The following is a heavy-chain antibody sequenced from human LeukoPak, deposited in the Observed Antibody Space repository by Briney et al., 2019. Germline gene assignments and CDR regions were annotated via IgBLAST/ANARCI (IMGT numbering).Heavy chain of an antibody. D-gene: IGHD4-17*01. Sequence: PGGSLRLSCAASGFTVSSNFMSWVRQAPGKGLEWVSIIYSGGTTYYADSVKGRFTISRDNSKNTLYLQMNNLRTEDTAVYYCARDLSTVTQIMTYWGQGTLVTVSS. CDR3: ARDLSTVTQIMTY. CDR1: GFTVSSNF. J-gene: IGHJ4*02. V-gene: IGHV3-66*02. CDR2: IYSGGTT.